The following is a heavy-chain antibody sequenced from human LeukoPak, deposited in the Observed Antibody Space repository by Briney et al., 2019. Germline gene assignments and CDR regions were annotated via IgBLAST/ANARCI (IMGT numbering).Heavy chain of an antibody. Sequence: ASVKVSCKASGYTFTGYYMHWVRQAPGQGLEWMGWINPNSGGTNYAQKFQGRVTMTRDTSISTAYMELSRLRSDDTAVYYCARDPPPNRFGEEQDGCWGQGTLVTVSS. CDR3: ARDPPPNRFGEEQDGC. CDR1: GYTFTGYY. CDR2: INPNSGGT. J-gene: IGHJ4*02. V-gene: IGHV1-2*02. D-gene: IGHD3-10*01.